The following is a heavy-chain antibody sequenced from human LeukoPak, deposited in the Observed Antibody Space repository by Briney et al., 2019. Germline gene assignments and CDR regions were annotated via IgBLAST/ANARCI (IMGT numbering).Heavy chain of an antibody. CDR1: GYTFTSYY. Sequence: ASLKVSCKASGYTFTSYYMHWVRQAPGQGLDWMEGMNPNSGNTGYAQQFQRRVTMTRNTSISTAYMELRSLRSEDPAVYYCVLSLTYWGPGTLVTVSS. V-gene: IGHV1-8*02. J-gene: IGHJ4*02. CDR3: VLSLTY. D-gene: IGHD2-2*01. CDR2: MNPNSGNT.